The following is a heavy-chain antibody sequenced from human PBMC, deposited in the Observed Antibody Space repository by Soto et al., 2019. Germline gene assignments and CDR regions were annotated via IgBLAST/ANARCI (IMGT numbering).Heavy chain of an antibody. CDR1: GLPFSGSA. CDR3: TRRLPVLGMDV. J-gene: IGHJ6*02. CDR2: IRSKANSYAT. D-gene: IGHD2-8*01. Sequence: GGSLRLSCAASGLPFSGSAMHWVRQASGKGLQWVGRIRSKANSYATACAASVKGRFTISRDDSKNTAYLQMNSLKTEDTAVYCCTRRLPVLGMDVWGQGTTVTVAS. V-gene: IGHV3-73*01.